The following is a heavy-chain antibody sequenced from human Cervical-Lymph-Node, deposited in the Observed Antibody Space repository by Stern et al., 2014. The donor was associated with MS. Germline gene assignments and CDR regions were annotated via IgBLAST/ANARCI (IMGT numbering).Heavy chain of an antibody. CDR1: GFTVSRDY. J-gene: IGHJ4*02. CDR3: ARDTSSPERSDW. V-gene: IGHV3-53*01. D-gene: IGHD1-1*01. CDR2: ISNVGST. Sequence: EVQLVESGGGVIQPGGSLRLSCTASGFTVSRDYMTWVRQAPGQGLEWVSLISNVGSTFYTDSVKVRFTISRDDSKNTVYLHMTSLRADDTAMYYCARDTSSPERSDWWGQGTLVTVSS.